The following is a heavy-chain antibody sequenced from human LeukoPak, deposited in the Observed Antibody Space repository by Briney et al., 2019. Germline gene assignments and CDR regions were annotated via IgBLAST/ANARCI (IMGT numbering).Heavy chain of an antibody. CDR3: GKTNNFGRVADF. V-gene: IGHV3-23*01. J-gene: IGHJ4*02. Sequence: GGSLRLSCAASGFIFSNYAMTWVRQAPGKGLEWVSGISGSGGSTYYADSVRGRFTTSRAHSNNTLYLQMTRLRAEDTAVYFCGKTNNFGRVADFWGQGTLVTVSS. D-gene: IGHD1/OR15-1a*01. CDR2: ISGSGGST. CDR1: GFIFSNYA.